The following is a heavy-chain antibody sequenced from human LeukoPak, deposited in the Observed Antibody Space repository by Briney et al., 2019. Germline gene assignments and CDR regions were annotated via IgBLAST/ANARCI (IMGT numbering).Heavy chain of an antibody. CDR3: ARGFSYDFWSGYSVFGP. V-gene: IGHV3-33*01. J-gene: IGHJ5*02. CDR1: GFTFSSYG. D-gene: IGHD3-3*01. CDR2: IWYDGSNK. Sequence: PGRSLRLSCAASGFTFSSYGMHWVRQAPGKGLEWVAVIWYDGSNKYYADSVKGRFTISRDNSKNTLYLQMNSLRAEDTAVYYCARGFSYDFWSGYSVFGPWGQGTLVTVSS.